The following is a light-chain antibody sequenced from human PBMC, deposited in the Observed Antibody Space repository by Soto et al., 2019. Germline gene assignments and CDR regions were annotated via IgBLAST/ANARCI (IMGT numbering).Light chain of an antibody. V-gene: IGKV1-17*03. CDR1: QGIDNY. J-gene: IGKJ4*02. CDR2: DAS. Sequence: DIQMTQSPSAMSASVGDRVTITCRASQGIDNYLAWYQQKPGKDPKLLIYDASTLQSGVPSRFSGSGSGTEFTLTISSLQPEDFATYYCQQHHPYPRTFGGGTKVDIK. CDR3: QQHHPYPRT.